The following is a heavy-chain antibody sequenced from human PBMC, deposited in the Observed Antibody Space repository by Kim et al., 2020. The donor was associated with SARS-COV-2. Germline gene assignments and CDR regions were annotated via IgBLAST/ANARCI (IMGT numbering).Heavy chain of an antibody. D-gene: IGHD3-10*01. V-gene: IGHV3-30*04. CDR3: ARDPQHVPWFGDLDY. CDR2: ISYDGSNK. Sequence: GGSLRLSCTASGFTFSTYAMHWVRQAPGKGLEWVAVISYDGSNKYYADSVKGRFTISRDNSKNTLYLQMNSLRAEDTAVYYCARDPQHVPWFGDLDYWG. J-gene: IGHJ4*01. CDR1: GFTFSTYA.